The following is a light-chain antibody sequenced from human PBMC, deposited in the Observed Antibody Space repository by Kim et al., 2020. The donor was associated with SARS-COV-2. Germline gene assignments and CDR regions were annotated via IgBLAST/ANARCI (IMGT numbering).Light chain of an antibody. V-gene: IGKV1-5*03. CDR2: QAS. CDR1: QSVDGW. Sequence: DIQMTQSPSTLSAFVGNRVTITCRASQSVDGWLAWYQQQPGKAPKLLIYQASKLASGVPSRFSGSGSGTDFTLTISNLQPDDSAIYYCKQYETYWTFGPGTQVDIK. J-gene: IGKJ1*01. CDR3: KQYETYWT.